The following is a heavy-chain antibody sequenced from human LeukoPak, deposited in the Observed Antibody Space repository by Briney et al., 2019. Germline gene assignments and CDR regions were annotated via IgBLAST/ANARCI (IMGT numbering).Heavy chain of an antibody. CDR1: GYTFTGYY. V-gene: IGHV1-2*02. D-gene: IGHD3-10*01. Sequence: ASVKVSCKASGYTFTGYYMHWVRQAPGQGLEWVGLVKPNNGDTKYAQKFQGRVTMTRDTSVSTAYMELSRLRSDDTAVYYCARDSRVTNGDYWGQGTLVIVSS. J-gene: IGHJ4*02. CDR3: ARDSRVTNGDY. CDR2: VKPNNGDT.